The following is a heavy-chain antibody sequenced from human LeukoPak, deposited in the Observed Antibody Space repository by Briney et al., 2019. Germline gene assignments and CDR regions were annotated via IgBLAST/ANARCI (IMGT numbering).Heavy chain of an antibody. J-gene: IGHJ6*02. Sequence: ASVKVSCKASGYTFTSYHINWVRQATGQGLEWMGWMNPNSGNTGYAQKFQGRVTMTRNTSISTAYMELSSLRSEDTAVYYCARGQVYSSSWGDYYYGMDVWGQGTTVTVSS. V-gene: IGHV1-8*01. CDR1: GYTFTSYH. CDR3: ARGQVYSSSWGDYYYGMDV. D-gene: IGHD6-13*01. CDR2: MNPNSGNT.